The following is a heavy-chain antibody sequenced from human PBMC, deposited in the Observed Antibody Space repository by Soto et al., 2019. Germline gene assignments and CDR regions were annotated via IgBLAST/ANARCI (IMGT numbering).Heavy chain of an antibody. D-gene: IGHD5-12*01. CDR3: SRAYSGYAAYFDY. CDR2: IYYSGST. J-gene: IGHJ4*02. CDR1: GGSVSSGSYY. Sequence: QVQLQESGPGLVKPSETLSLTCTVSGGSVSSGSYYWSWIRQPPGKGLEWIGYIYYSGSTNYTPSLKRRLTIAADTSMTPFSLNLSSVTAADTAVYYCSRAYSGYAAYFDYWGQGTLVTVSS. V-gene: IGHV4-61*01.